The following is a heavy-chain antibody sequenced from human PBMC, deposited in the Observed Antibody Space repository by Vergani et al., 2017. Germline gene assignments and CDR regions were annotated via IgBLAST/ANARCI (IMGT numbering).Heavy chain of an antibody. Sequence: EVQLVESGGGLIQPGGSLRLSCAASGFTVSSNYMSWVRQAPGKGLEWVSVIYSGGSTYYADSVKGRFTISRDNSKNTLYLQMNSLRAEDTGVYYCARDGGVEYSSDGRAGDFDYWGQGTLVTVSS. V-gene: IGHV3-53*01. CDR3: ARDGGVEYSSDGRAGDFDY. CDR2: IYSGGST. CDR1: GFTVSSNY. D-gene: IGHD6-6*01. J-gene: IGHJ4*02.